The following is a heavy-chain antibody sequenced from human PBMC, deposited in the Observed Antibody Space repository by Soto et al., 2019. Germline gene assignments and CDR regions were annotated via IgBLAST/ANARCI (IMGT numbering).Heavy chain of an antibody. V-gene: IGHV4-59*01. D-gene: IGHD6-19*01. CDR1: GGSISSFY. J-gene: IGHJ4*02. CDR3: ARGPGRAEAGKFDY. CDR2: IYYIGST. Sequence: SETLSLTCTVSGGSISSFYWSWIRQSPGKGLEWIGYIYYIGSTNFNPSLKSRVTISLDMSKNQFSLKLSSVTAADTAVYFCARGPGRAEAGKFDYWGQGTLVTVSS.